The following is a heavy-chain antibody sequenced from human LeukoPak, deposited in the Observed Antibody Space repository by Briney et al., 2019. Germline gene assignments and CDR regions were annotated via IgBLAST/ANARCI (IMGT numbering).Heavy chain of an antibody. V-gene: IGHV3-7*01. CDR1: GFSFGSPW. D-gene: IGHD5-18*01. Sequence: GGSLRLSCAASGFSFGSPWMDWVRQAPGKGLEWVASINPDGSEKYSVDSVEGRFTISRDNAKNLLYLQVNSLRVEDTAFYYCARDLAYSRLDYWGQGMLVTVSS. CDR2: INPDGSEK. CDR3: ARDLAYSRLDY. J-gene: IGHJ4*02.